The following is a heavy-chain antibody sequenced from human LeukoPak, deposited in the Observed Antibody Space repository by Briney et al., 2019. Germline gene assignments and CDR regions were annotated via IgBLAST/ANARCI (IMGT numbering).Heavy chain of an antibody. Sequence: GGSLRLSCAASGFTFSSYAMSWVRQAPGKGLERVANINEDGGERHYVDSVKGRFTISRDNAKNSLYLQMNSLRAEDTAVYYCARGGNLENWGGGTLVTVSS. V-gene: IGHV3-7*01. D-gene: IGHD1-14*01. CDR2: INEDGGER. CDR3: ARGGNLEN. CDR1: GFTFSSYA. J-gene: IGHJ4*02.